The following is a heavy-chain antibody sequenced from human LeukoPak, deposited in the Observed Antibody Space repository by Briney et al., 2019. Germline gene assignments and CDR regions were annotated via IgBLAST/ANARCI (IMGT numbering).Heavy chain of an antibody. CDR2: INPSGGST. CDR1: GYTFTSYY. Sequence: ASVKVSCKASGYTFTSYYMHRVRQAPGQGLEWMGIINPSGGSTSYAQKFQGRVTMTRDTSTSAVYMELSSLRSEDTAVYYCARARAYCSSTSCPVGMDVWGQGTTVTVSS. J-gene: IGHJ6*02. CDR3: ARARAYCSSTSCPVGMDV. V-gene: IGHV1-46*01. D-gene: IGHD2-2*01.